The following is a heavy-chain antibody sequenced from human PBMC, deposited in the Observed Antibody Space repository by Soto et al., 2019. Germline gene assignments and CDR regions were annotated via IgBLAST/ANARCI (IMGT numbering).Heavy chain of an antibody. CDR3: TRDRAMVESGSYYFSYGMDV. V-gene: IGHV3-21*01. CDR2: IGSSTSYT. Sequence: GESLKISCAASGFTFSSYSMNWVRQAPGKGLEWVSTIGSSTSYTYYADSVKGRFTISRDNARNSLYLQMNSLRAEDTAVYYRTRDRAMVESGSYYFSYGMDVWGQGTTVTVSS. D-gene: IGHD1-26*01. J-gene: IGHJ6*02. CDR1: GFTFSSYS.